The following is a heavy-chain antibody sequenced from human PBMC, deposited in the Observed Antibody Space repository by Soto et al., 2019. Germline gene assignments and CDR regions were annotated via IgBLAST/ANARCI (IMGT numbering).Heavy chain of an antibody. CDR2: ISGSGGNT. V-gene: IGHV3-23*01. CDR1: GFTFSNYA. CDR3: AKERLGRGADY. J-gene: IGHJ4*02. Sequence: EVQLLESGGGLVQPGGSLRLSCAASGFTFSNYAMSWVRQVPGKGLEWVSTISGSGGNTYYPESVKGRFTISRDNSKNTVYLQMNSLRAEDTAVYYCAKERLGRGADYWGQGALVTVTS.